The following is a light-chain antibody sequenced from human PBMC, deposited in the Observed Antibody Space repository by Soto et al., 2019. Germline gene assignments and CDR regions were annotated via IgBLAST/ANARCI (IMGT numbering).Light chain of an antibody. V-gene: IGLV1-51*01. CDR3: ATWDGSLPGEV. CDR1: SSNIGNNY. CDR2: DNN. J-gene: IGLJ2*01. Sequence: QAVVTQSPSVSAAPGQTVTISCSGSSSNIGNNYVSWYQQLPGTAPKLLIYDNNKRPSGIPDRFSGSKSGTSGTLDITGLQTGDEADYYCATWDGSLPGEVFGGGTQLTVL.